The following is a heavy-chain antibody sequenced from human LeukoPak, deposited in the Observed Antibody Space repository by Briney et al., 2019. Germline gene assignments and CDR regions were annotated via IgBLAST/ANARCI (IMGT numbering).Heavy chain of an antibody. Sequence: PGGSLRLSCAASGFTFNNYAIHWVRQAPGKGLEWVAVISYIGNNKYYADSVKGRFTISRDNSKNTLYLQMNSLRAEDTAVYYCGRDLSIAAADYHFDYWGQGTLVTVSS. CDR1: GFTFNNYA. V-gene: IGHV3-30-3*01. D-gene: IGHD6-13*01. CDR3: GRDLSIAAADYHFDY. J-gene: IGHJ4*02. CDR2: ISYIGNNK.